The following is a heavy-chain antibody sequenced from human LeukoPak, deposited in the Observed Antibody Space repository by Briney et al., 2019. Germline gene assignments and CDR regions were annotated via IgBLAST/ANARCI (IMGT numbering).Heavy chain of an antibody. CDR1: GFTFSNSW. D-gene: IGHD1-26*01. CDR2: IKQDGSTK. J-gene: IGHJ4*02. CDR3: ARDTDGSLDY. V-gene: IGHV3-7*01. Sequence: PGGSLRLSCAASGFTFSNSWMAWVRQAPGKGLEWVANIKQDGSTKHYADSLKGRFTISRDNRKNLLYVQMNSLRADDTAVYYCARDTDGSLDYWGQGILVTVAS.